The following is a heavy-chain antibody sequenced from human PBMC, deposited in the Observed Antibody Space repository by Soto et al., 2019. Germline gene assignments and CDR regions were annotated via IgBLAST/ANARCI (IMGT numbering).Heavy chain of an antibody. CDR1: GFTFSTYW. J-gene: IGHJ6*02. Sequence: GGSLRLSCAASGFTFSTYWMNWVRQTPGKGLMWVSRISPDGSNRGYADSVEGRFTVSRDNAKNSLYLQMNSLGVEDTAVYYCARDRGYDAHDYYYNAMDVWGQGTTVTVSS. CDR2: ISPDGSNR. CDR3: ARDRGYDAHDYYYNAMDV. D-gene: IGHD2-15*01. V-gene: IGHV3-74*01.